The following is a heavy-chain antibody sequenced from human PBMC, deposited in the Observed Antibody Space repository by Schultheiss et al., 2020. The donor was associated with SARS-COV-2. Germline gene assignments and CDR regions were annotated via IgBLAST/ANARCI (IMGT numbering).Heavy chain of an antibody. CDR1: GGSVSSGGYY. D-gene: IGHD6-6*01. Sequence: LETLSLTCTVSGGSVSSGGYYWNWIRQPPGKGLEWIGYIYYSGSTYYNPSLKSRVTISVDTSKNQFSLKLSSVTAADTAVYYCARDAEYSSSSRWFDPWGHGTLVTVSS. J-gene: IGHJ5*02. V-gene: IGHV4-61*08. CDR3: ARDAEYSSSSRWFDP. CDR2: IYYSGST.